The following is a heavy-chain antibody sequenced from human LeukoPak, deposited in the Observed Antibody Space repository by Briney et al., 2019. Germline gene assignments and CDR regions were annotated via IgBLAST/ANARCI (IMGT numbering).Heavy chain of an antibody. CDR1: GYTFTSYG. V-gene: IGHV1-18*01. CDR2: TSAYNGNT. J-gene: IGHJ4*02. Sequence: ASVKVSCKASGYTFTSYGITWVRQAPGQGLEWMGWTSAYNGNTDYAQKLQGRVTMTTDTSANTAYMELRRLRSDDTAVYYCARVRQRDFDYWGQGTLVTVSS. CDR3: ARVRQRDFDY.